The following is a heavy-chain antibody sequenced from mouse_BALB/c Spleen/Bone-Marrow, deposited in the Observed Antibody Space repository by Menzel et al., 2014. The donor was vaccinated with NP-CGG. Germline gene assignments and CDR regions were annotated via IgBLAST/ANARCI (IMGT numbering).Heavy chain of an antibody. CDR1: GFTFSDYY. CDR3: ARNAFYRGYAMDY. J-gene: IGHJ4*01. CDR2: ISNGGGST. Sequence: EVQLVESGGGLVQPGGSLKLSCATSGFTFSDYYMYWVRQTPEKRLEWVAYISNGGGSTYYPDTVKGRFTISRGNAKNTLYLQMSRLKSEDTAMYYCARNAFYRGYAMDYWGQGTSVTVSS. D-gene: IGHD2-12*01. V-gene: IGHV5-12*02.